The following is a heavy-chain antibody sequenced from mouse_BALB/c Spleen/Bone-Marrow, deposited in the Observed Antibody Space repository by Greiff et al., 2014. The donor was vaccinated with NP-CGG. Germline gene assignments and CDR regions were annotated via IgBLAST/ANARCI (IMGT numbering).Heavy chain of an antibody. J-gene: IGHJ3*01. D-gene: IGHD1-1*01. CDR3: ARTYGSSYFVY. Sequence: VQLQQSGPELVKPGASVKISCRASGYAFSSSWMNWVKQRPGQGLEWIGRIYPGDGDTNYNGKFKGKATLTADKSSSTAYMQLSSLTPVDSAVYFCARTYGSSYFVYWGQGTLVTVSA. CDR2: IYPGDGDT. CDR1: GYAFSSSW. V-gene: IGHV1-82*01.